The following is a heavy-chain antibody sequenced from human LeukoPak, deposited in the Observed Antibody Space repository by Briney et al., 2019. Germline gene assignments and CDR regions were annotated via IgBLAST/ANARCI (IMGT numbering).Heavy chain of an antibody. V-gene: IGHV1-18*01. Sequence: ASVKVSCKASGYTFTSYGVTWVRQAPGQGLEWMGWINTYNGNTNYAQKLQGRVTMTTDTSTSTAYMELRSLRSDDTAVYYCARNSHGYSSGWLQFNFDYWGQGTLVTVSS. CDR1: GYTFTSYG. CDR2: INTYNGNT. J-gene: IGHJ4*02. CDR3: ARNSHGYSSGWLQFNFDY. D-gene: IGHD6-19*01.